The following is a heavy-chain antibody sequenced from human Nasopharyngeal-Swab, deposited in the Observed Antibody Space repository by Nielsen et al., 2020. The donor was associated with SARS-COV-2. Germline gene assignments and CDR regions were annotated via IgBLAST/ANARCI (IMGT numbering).Heavy chain of an antibody. D-gene: IGHD3-10*01. Sequence: RQAPGKGLEWIGEINHSGSTNYNPSLKSRVTISVDTSKNQFSLKLSSVTAADTAVYYCARGQAYYYGSGSRYYYYYYMDAWGKGTTVTVSS. CDR3: ARGQAYYYGSGSRYYYYYYMDA. V-gene: IGHV4-34*01. J-gene: IGHJ6*03. CDR2: INHSGST.